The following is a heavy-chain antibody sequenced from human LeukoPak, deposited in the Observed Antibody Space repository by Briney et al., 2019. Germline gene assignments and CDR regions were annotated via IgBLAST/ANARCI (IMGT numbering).Heavy chain of an antibody. V-gene: IGHV1-2*02. CDR2: INPNSGGT. CDR1: GYTFTGYY. J-gene: IGHJ4*02. CDR3: ARDLDYDLLFDY. D-gene: IGHD4-17*01. Sequence: ASVKVSCKASGYTFTGYYMHWVRQAPGQGLEWMGWINPNSGGTNYAQKFQGRVTMTRDTSIRTAYMELSRLRSDDTAVYYCARDLDYDLLFDYWGQGILVTVSS.